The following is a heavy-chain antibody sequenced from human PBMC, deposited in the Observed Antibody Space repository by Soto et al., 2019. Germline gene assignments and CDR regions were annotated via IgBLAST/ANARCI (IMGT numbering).Heavy chain of an antibody. CDR3: ARGYCSGGSCYRY. CDR2: IYYSGST. V-gene: IGHV4-39*01. D-gene: IGHD2-15*01. CDR1: CGSISSSSYY. J-gene: IGHJ4*02. Sequence: PSETLSLTCTVSCGSISSSSYYWCWIRQPPGKGLEWIGSIYYSGSTYYNPSLKSRVTISVDTSKNQFSLKLSSVTAADTAVYYCARGYCSGGSCYRYWGQGSQVTVSS.